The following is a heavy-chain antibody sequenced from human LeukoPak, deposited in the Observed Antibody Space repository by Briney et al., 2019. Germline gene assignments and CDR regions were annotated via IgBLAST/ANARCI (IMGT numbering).Heavy chain of an antibody. CDR2: IYHSGST. V-gene: IGHV4-4*02. D-gene: IGHD6-13*01. CDR3: AREEGSSSWSTFDY. J-gene: IGHJ4*02. Sequence: PSETLSLTCAVSGGSISSSNWWSWVRQPPGKGLEWIGEIYHSGSTNYNPSLKSRVTISVDTSKNQFSLKLSSVTAADTAVYYCAREEGSSSWSTFDYWGQGTLVTVSS. CDR1: GGSISSSNW.